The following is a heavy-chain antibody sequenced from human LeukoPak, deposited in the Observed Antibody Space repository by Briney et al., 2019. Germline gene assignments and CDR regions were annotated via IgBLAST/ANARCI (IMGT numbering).Heavy chain of an antibody. CDR2: INPSGGST. J-gene: IGHJ4*02. CDR3: ARSGRGAKERFDY. CDR1: GYTFTSYY. D-gene: IGHD1-26*01. Sequence: ASVKVSCKASGYTFTSYYMHWVRQAPGQGLEWMGIINPSGGSTSYAQKLQGRVTMTTDTSTSTAYMELRSLRSDDTAVYYCARSGRGAKERFDYWGQGTLVTVSS. V-gene: IGHV1-46*01.